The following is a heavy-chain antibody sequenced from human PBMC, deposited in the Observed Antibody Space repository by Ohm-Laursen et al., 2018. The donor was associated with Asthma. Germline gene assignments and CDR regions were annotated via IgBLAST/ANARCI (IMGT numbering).Heavy chain of an antibody. CDR2: ISYDGSNK. Sequence: SPRLSCSASGFTFSSYGMHWVRQAPGKGLEWVAVISYDGSNKYYADSVKGRFTISRDNSKNTLYLQMNSLRAEDTAVYYCARDMSLLGDSSGWFFQVQVGYGMDVWGQGTTVTVSS. J-gene: IGHJ6*02. CDR1: GFTFSSYG. CDR3: ARDMSLLGDSSGWFFQVQVGYGMDV. V-gene: IGHV3-30*03. D-gene: IGHD6-19*01.